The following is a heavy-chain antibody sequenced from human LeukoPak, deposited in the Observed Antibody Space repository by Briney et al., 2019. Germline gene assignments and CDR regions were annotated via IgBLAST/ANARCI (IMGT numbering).Heavy chain of an antibody. D-gene: IGHD3-10*01. V-gene: IGHV4-4*08. CDR2: ISTNGNT. J-gene: IGHJ3*02. CDR3: ARDVKKWFGEVLGTFDI. Sequence: SETLSLTCSVSGDSLSSYYWNWIRHSPVKGLEWIGYISTNGNTKYNPSLKSRVTISVDTSKNQFSLQLNSVTAADTAVYYCARDVKKWFGEVLGTFDIWGPGTMVTVSS. CDR1: GDSLSSYY.